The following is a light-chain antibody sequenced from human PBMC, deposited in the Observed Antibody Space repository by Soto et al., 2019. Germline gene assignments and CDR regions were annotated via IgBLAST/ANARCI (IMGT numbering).Light chain of an antibody. Sequence: QSALTQPASVSGSPGQSITISCTGTSSDVGTYSYVSWYQQHPGKAPKLIIYDVSNRPSGVSNRFSGSKSGNTASLTISGRQAEDEADYYCSSYTSSSTLYVFATGTKVTVL. J-gene: IGLJ1*01. CDR1: SSDVGTYSY. V-gene: IGLV2-14*01. CDR3: SSYTSSSTLYV. CDR2: DVS.